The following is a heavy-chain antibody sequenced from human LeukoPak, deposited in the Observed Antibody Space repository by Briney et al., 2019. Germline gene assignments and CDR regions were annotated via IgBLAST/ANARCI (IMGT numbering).Heavy chain of an antibody. CDR3: ASPGGYSYGRDGFDY. CDR1: GGTFSSYA. Sequence: SVKVSCKASGGTFSSYAISWVRQAPGQGLEWMGRIIPIFGIANYAQKFQGRVTITADKSTSTAYMELSSLRSEDTAAYYCASPGGYSYGRDGFDYWGQGTLVTVSS. CDR2: IIPIFGIA. D-gene: IGHD5-18*01. J-gene: IGHJ4*02. V-gene: IGHV1-69*04.